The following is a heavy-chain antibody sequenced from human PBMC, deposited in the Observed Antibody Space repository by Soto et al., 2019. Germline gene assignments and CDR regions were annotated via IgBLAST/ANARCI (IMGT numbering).Heavy chain of an antibody. CDR1: GFTFSSYA. D-gene: IGHD6-13*01. CDR2: ISYDGSNK. V-gene: IGHV3-30-3*01. CDR3: ARDLRAAAGPYYYYYYGMDV. J-gene: IGHJ6*02. Sequence: GGSLRLSCAASGFTFSSYAMHWVRQAPGKGLEWVAVISYDGSNKYYADSVKGRFTISRDNSKNTLYLQMNSLRAEDTAVYYCARDLRAAAGPYYYYYYGMDVWGQGTTVTVSS.